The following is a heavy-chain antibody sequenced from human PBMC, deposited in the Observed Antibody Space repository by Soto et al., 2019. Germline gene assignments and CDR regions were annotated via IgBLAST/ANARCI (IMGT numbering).Heavy chain of an antibody. V-gene: IGHV3-23*01. CDR1: GFTFSSYA. Sequence: GGSLRLSCAASGFTFSSYAMSWVRQAPGKGLEWVSAISGSGGSTYYADSVKGRFTISRDNSKNTLYLQMNSLRAEDTAVYYCAKGLGGGSGWFPVYYYYMDVWGKGTTVTVSS. CDR2: ISGSGGST. D-gene: IGHD6-19*01. J-gene: IGHJ6*03. CDR3: AKGLGGGSGWFPVYYYYMDV.